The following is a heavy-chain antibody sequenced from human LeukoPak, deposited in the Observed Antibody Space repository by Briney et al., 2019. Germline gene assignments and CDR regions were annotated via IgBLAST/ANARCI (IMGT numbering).Heavy chain of an antibody. J-gene: IGHJ5*02. CDR3: ARTTEDCNSASCYQYCFDP. CDR1: GGSISTYY. CDR2: IYYSGYT. V-gene: IGHV4-59*01. D-gene: IGHD2-2*01. Sequence: SETLSLTCTVSGGSISTYYWSWIRQPPGRGLEWFGYIYYSGYTNYNPSLKSRVTISVDTSKNQFSLKLSSVTAADTAVYYCARTTEDCNSASCYQYCFDPWGQGTLVTVSS.